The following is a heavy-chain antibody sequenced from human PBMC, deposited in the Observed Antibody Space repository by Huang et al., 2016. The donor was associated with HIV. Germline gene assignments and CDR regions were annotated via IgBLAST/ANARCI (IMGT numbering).Heavy chain of an antibody. V-gene: IGHV1-24*01. J-gene: IGHJ2*01. Sequence: QVQLVQSGAEVKKPGASVRVSCKVSGYTLSELSKHWVRQAPGKGLEWMGGFDPEAGKTIYAQTFQGRVTMTEDPATDTVYMELTSLRFEDTAVYYCATAYGSGDYYYFNLWGRGTLVTVSS. CDR1: GYTLSELS. CDR2: FDPEAGKT. D-gene: IGHD3-10*01. CDR3: ATAYGSGDYYYFNL.